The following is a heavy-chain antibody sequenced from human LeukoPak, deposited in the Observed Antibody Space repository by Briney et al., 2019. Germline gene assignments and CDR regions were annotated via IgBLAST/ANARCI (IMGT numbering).Heavy chain of an antibody. CDR2: IYTSGRT. J-gene: IGHJ4*02. Sequence: SQTLSLTCTVSGGSISSGSYYWSWIRQPAGRGLEWIGPIYTSGRTTYHPSLKSRVTISVDTSKNQFSLKLSSVTAADTDVYFRARWGSGSYPEDFWGRGTRVSVST. CDR3: ARWGSGSYPEDF. V-gene: IGHV4-61*02. CDR1: GGSISSGSYY. D-gene: IGHD1-26*01.